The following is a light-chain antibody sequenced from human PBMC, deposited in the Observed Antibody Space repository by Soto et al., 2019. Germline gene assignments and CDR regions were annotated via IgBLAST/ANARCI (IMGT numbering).Light chain of an antibody. Sequence: DIQMTQSPSSLSASVGDRVTITCRASQSIRSYLNWYQQKPEKAPNLLIYAASSLQSGVPSRFSGSGSGTEFTLTISSLQPDDFATYYCQQYNSYRAFGQGTKVDVK. J-gene: IGKJ1*01. CDR2: AAS. V-gene: IGKV1-17*01. CDR3: QQYNSYRA. CDR1: QSIRSY.